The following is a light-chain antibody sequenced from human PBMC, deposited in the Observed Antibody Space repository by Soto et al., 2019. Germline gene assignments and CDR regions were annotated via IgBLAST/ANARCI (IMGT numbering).Light chain of an antibody. CDR1: SSDIGSYDL. CDR2: EVN. V-gene: IGLV2-23*02. Sequence: QSALTQPASVSGSPGQSITISCTGTSSDIGSYDLVSWYQQHPGNAPRLIIYEVNKRPSGVSNRFSGSKSGNTASLTVAGRQAEDGAEYYCCSYATTTLFGGGTKLTV. CDR3: CSYATTTL. J-gene: IGLJ2*01.